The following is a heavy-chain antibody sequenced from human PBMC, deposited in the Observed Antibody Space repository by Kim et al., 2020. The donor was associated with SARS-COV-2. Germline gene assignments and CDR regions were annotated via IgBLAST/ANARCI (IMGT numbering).Heavy chain of an antibody. CDR1: GYPFTNYG. V-gene: IGHV1-18*04. D-gene: IGHD6-19*01. Sequence: ASVKVSCKASGYPFTNYGFSWVRQAPGQGLEWMGRLSIYNGNTNYAQSFQGRISMTTDTPTSTAYMELRSLRSDDTAVYYCVRVSQYSTGWREDFDFWGQGTRVIVSS. CDR2: LSIYNGNT. J-gene: IGHJ4*02. CDR3: VRVSQYSTGWREDFDF.